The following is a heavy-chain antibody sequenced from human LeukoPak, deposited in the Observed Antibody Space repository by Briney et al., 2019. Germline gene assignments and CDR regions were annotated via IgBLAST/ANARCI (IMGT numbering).Heavy chain of an antibody. V-gene: IGHV4-39*01. CDR2: IYYSGST. J-gene: IGHJ4*02. Sequence: PSETLSLTCTVSSGSISSSSYYWGWIRQPPGKGLEWIGSIYYSGSTYYNPSLKSRVTISVGTSKNQFSLKLSSVTAADTAVYYCARGKAGYSYGSYFDYWGQGTLVSVSS. CDR1: SGSISSSSYY. D-gene: IGHD5-18*01. CDR3: ARGKAGYSYGSYFDY.